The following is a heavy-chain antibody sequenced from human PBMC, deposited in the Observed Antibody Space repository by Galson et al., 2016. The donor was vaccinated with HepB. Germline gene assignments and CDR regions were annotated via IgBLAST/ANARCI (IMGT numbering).Heavy chain of an antibody. J-gene: IGHJ4*02. V-gene: IGHV3-23*01. CDR1: GFVFSNSG. D-gene: IGHD1-1*01. CDR2: ISTRRTT. Sequence: SLRLSCAASGFVFSNSGLSWVRQAPGKGLEWVASISTRRTTYYSDSVQGRFTISRDNSNNTLYLQMNGLRAEDTAVYYCAKERLVRRIFDHWGQGTLLTVS. CDR3: AKERLVRRIFDH.